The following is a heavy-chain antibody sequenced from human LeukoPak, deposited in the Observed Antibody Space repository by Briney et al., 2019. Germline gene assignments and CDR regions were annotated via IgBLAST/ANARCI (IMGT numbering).Heavy chain of an antibody. CDR3: AKGAAAGKVDWFDP. CDR2: LTGYGGA. V-gene: IGHV3-23*01. D-gene: IGHD6-13*01. Sequence: PGGSPRLSCEASGLSFTNYAMMWVRQAPGKGLQWISTLTGYGGAYYADSGEGRFIISRDNSKNTMFLQMYSLRAEDTAVYYCAKGAAAGKVDWFDPWGQGTLVTVSS. CDR1: GLSFTNYA. J-gene: IGHJ5*02.